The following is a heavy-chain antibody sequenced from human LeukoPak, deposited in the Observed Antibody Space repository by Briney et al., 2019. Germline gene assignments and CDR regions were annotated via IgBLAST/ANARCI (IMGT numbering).Heavy chain of an antibody. CDR1: GFTFSSYW. CDR2: IKADGSDK. V-gene: IGHV3-7*03. CDR3: AKDRYYYDSSALQYYFDY. D-gene: IGHD3-22*01. Sequence: GGSLRLSCAASGFTFSSYWMSWVRQAPGKGLEWVANIKADGSDKSYVDSVKGRFTISRDNAKNSLYLQMNSLRAEDTAAYYCAKDRYYYDSSALQYYFDYWGQGTLDTVSS. J-gene: IGHJ4*02.